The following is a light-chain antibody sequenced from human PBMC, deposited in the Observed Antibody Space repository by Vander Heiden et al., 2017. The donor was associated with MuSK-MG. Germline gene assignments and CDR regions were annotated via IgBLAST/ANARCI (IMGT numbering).Light chain of an antibody. CDR3: QHYSSDFFS. J-gene: IGKJ3*01. Sequence: DIQMTQSPSTLSASVGDRVTITCRASQSVNKWLAWYQQKPGRAPKLLIREVSTLLGGVPSRFRGSGFETEFTLTISSLQPEDFAIYYCQHYSSDFFSFGHGTKVDI. V-gene: IGKV1-5*01. CDR1: QSVNKW. CDR2: EVS.